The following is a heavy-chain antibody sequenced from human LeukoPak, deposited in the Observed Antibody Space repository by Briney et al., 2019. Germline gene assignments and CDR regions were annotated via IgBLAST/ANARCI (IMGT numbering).Heavy chain of an antibody. J-gene: IGHJ5*02. V-gene: IGHV7-4-1*02. CDR3: AREFYSSSRYWFDP. CDR1: GYSFTSYA. Sequence: ASVKVSYKASGYSFTSYAMNWVRQAPGQGLEWMGWINTNTGNPTYAPGFTGRFVFSLDTSVSTAFLQISSLKAEDTAVYYCAREFYSSSRYWFDPWGQGTLVTVSS. D-gene: IGHD6-13*01. CDR2: INTNTGNP.